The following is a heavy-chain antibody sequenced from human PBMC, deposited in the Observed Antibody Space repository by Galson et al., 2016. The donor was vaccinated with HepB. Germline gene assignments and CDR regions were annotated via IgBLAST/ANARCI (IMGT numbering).Heavy chain of an antibody. CDR3: AKADFLPGWFDP. Sequence: ETLSLTCTVSGDSISSYYWTWIRQPPGKGLEWVGSIYYSGRTNYNPSLKSRVAISVDTSKNHLSLSLSSVTAADTAVYYCAKADFLPGWFDPWGQGTLVTVSS. CDR1: GDSISSYY. V-gene: IGHV4-59*01. CDR2: IYYSGRT. J-gene: IGHJ5*02.